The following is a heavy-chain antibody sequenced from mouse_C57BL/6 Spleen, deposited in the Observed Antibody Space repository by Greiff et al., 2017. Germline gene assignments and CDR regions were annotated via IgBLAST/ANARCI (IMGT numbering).Heavy chain of an antibody. CDR2: INPGSGGT. CDR1: GYAFTNYL. D-gene: IGHD2-4*01. V-gene: IGHV1-54*01. Sequence: VQLQQSGAELVRPGTSVTVSCKASGYAFTNYLIEWVKQRPGQGLEWIGVINPGSGGTNYNEKFKGKATLTADKSSSTAYMQLSSLTSEDSAVYFCARDGVYDYDYWGQGTTLTVSS. J-gene: IGHJ2*01. CDR3: ARDGVYDYDY.